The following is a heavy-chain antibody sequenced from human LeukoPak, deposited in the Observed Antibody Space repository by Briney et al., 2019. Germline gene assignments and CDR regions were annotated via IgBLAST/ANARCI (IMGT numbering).Heavy chain of an antibody. CDR3: AREGGYDFWSGPFDY. CDR2: IYHSGST. D-gene: IGHD3-3*01. CDR1: GDSINSGGYY. V-gene: IGHV4-30-2*01. J-gene: IGHJ4*02. Sequence: SETLSLTRTVPGDSINSGGYYWSWIRQPPGKGLEWIGYIYHSGSTYYNPSLESRVTMSVDTSKNQFSLKLSSVTAADTAVYYCAREGGYDFWSGPFDYWGQGTLVTVSS.